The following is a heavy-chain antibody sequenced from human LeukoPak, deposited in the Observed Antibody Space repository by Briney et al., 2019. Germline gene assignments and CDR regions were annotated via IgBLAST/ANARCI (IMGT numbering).Heavy chain of an antibody. D-gene: IGHD2-15*01. CDR1: GFTFSSSA. CDR2: ISNNGGYT. V-gene: IGHV3-23*01. Sequence: GGSLRLSCAASGFTFSSSAMSWVRQAPGKGLEWVSAISNNGGYTYYADSVQGRFTISRDNSKSTLCLQMNSLRAEDTAVYYCAKQLGYCSDGSCYFPYWGQGTLVSVSS. CDR3: AKQLGYCSDGSCYFPY. J-gene: IGHJ4*02.